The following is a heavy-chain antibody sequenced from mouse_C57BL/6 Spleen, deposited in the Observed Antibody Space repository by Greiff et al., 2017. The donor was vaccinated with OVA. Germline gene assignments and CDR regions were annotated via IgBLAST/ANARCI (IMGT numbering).Heavy chain of an antibody. D-gene: IGHD3-3*01. CDR3: GGLGWDCDY. CDR2: IDPSDSYT. V-gene: IGHV1-69*01. Sequence: QVQLQQPGAELVMPGASVKLSCKASGYTFTSYWMHWVKQRPGQGLEWIGEIDPSDSYTNYNQKFKGKSTLTVDKSSSTAYMQLSSLTSEDSAVYYCGGLGWDCDYWGQGTTLTVSS. J-gene: IGHJ2*01. CDR1: GYTFTSYW.